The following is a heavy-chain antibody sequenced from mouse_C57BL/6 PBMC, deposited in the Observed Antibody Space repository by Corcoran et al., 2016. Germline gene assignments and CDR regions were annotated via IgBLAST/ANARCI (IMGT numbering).Heavy chain of an antibody. CDR3: ARHYDYDVGYFDV. CDR2: IYPGDGDT. D-gene: IGHD2-4*01. CDR1: GYAFSSYW. J-gene: IGHJ1*03. V-gene: IGHV1-80*01. Sequence: QVHLQQSGAELVKPGASVKISCKASGYAFSSYWMNWVKQRPGKGLEWIGQIYPGDGDTNYNGKFKGKATLTADKSSSTAYMQLSSLTSEDSAVYFCARHYDYDVGYFDVWGTGTTVTVSS.